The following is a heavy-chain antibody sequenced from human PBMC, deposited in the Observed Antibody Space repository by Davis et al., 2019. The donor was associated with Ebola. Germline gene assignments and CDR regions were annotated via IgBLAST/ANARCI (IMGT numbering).Heavy chain of an antibody. CDR3: AKGGRLVPAANFDY. D-gene: IGHD2-2*01. CDR2: IRYDGSNK. J-gene: IGHJ4*02. V-gene: IGHV3-30*02. Sequence: PGGSLRLSCAASGFTFSSYGMHWVPQAPGKGLEWVTFIRYDGSNKYYADSVKGRFTISRDNSKNTLYLQMNSLRAEDTAVYYCAKGGRLVPAANFDYWGQGTLVTVSS. CDR1: GFTFSSYG.